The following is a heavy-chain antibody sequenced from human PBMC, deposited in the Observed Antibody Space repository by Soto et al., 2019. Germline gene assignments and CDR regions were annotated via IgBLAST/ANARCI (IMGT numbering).Heavy chain of an antibody. CDR3: AREAGGVPAGPLDS. D-gene: IGHD2-2*01. J-gene: IGHJ4*02. Sequence: QVQLQESGPGLVKPSETLSLTCTVSGGSVNSGSSYWSWIRQPPGKGLEWIAYVDYSGTSSYNTSLKSRLTISLDTSKNQFSLKLNFVTAADTAVYYCAREAGGVPAGPLDSWGQGTLVTVSS. CDR2: VDYSGTS. V-gene: IGHV4-61*01. CDR1: GGSVNSGSSY.